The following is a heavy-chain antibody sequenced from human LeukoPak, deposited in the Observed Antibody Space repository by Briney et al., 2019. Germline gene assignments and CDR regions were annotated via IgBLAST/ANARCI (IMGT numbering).Heavy chain of an antibody. CDR1: GGTFSSYA. J-gene: IGHJ4*02. CDR3: VRDKGNYGGNWSVSD. Sequence: SVKVSCKASGGTFSSYAISWVRQAPGQGLEWMGRIIPILGIANYAQKFQGRVTITADKSTSTAYMELSSLRSEDTAVYYCVRDKGNYGGNWSVSDWGQGTLVTVSS. D-gene: IGHD4-23*01. V-gene: IGHV1-69*04. CDR2: IIPILGIA.